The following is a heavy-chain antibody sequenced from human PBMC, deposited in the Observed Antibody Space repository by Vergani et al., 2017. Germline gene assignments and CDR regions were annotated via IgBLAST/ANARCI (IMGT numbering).Heavy chain of an antibody. D-gene: IGHD6-13*01. J-gene: IGHJ6*03. Sequence: QLQLQESGPGLVKPSETLSLTCTVSGGSISSSSYYWGWIRQPPGKGLEWIGSIYYSGSTYYNPSLNSRVTISVDTSKNQFSLKLSSVTAADTAVYYCARAGIAAAGIHYYYMDVWGKGTTVTVSS. CDR1: GGSISSSSYY. CDR2: IYYSGST. V-gene: IGHV4-39*07. CDR3: ARAGIAAAGIHYYYMDV.